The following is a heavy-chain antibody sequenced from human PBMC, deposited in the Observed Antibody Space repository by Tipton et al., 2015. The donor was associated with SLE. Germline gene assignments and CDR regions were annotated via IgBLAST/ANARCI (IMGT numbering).Heavy chain of an antibody. J-gene: IGHJ6*02. CDR3: ARGRRYCSSTSCQSNYCGMDV. CDR1: GGTFSSYA. V-gene: IGHV1-69*15. Sequence: QSGPEVKKPGSSVKVSCKASGGTFSSYAISWVRQAPGQGLEWMGRIIPIFGTANYAQKFQGRVTITADESTSTAYMELSSLRSEDTAVYYCARGRRYCSSTSCQSNYCGMDVWGQGTTVTVSS. D-gene: IGHD2-2*01. CDR2: IIPIFGTA.